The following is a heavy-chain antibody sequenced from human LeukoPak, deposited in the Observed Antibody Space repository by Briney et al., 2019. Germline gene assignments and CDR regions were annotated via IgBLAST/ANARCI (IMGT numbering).Heavy chain of an antibody. D-gene: IGHD6-13*01. J-gene: IGHJ5*02. CDR1: GGSFSGYY. Sequence: KPSETLSLTCAVYGGSFSGYYWSWIRQPPGKGLEWIGEINHSGSTNYNPSLKSRVTISVDTSKNQFSLKLSSVTAADTAVYYYASHSSSWPYNWFDPWGQGTLVTVSS. CDR2: INHSGST. V-gene: IGHV4-34*01. CDR3: ASHSSSWPYNWFDP.